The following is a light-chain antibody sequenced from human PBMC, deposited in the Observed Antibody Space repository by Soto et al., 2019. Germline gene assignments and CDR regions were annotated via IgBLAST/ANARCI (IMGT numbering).Light chain of an antibody. Sequence: DIQMPQSPSSLSASVGARVTITCRARQSISTYLKWYQQKPGKAPKLLLYAASSLQSGVPSRFSGSGSGTGFTLPISSLHPEDSATYYCQQSYSTPPTFGQGTKVDIK. CDR3: QQSYSTPPT. CDR1: QSISTY. V-gene: IGKV1-39*01. J-gene: IGKJ1*01. CDR2: AAS.